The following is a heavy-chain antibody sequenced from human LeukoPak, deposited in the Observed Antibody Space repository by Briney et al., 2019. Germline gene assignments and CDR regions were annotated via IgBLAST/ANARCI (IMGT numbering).Heavy chain of an antibody. J-gene: IGHJ4*02. CDR2: INQDGSEK. CDR3: ARVARVGGGYGYNSGLFDY. D-gene: IGHD5-24*01. V-gene: IGHV3-7*01. Sequence: GGSLRLSCVASGFTISSYWMIWVRQAPGKGLEWVANINQDGSEKNYVDSMKGRFTISRDNAKNSLYLQMNSLRAEDTAVYYCARVARVGGGYGYNSGLFDYWGQGTLVTVSS. CDR1: GFTISSYW.